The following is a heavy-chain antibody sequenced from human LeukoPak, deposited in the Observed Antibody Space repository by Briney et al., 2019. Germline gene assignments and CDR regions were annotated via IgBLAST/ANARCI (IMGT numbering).Heavy chain of an antibody. D-gene: IGHD6-19*01. CDR2: IYTSGST. V-gene: IGHV4-61*02. CDR3: AGAPKQWLGPHFDY. CDR1: GGSISSGSYY. J-gene: IGHJ4*02. Sequence: SETLSLTCTVSGGSISSGSYYWSWIRQPAGKGLEWIGRIYTSGSTNYNPSLKSRVTISVDTSKNQFSQKLSSVTAADTAVYYCAGAPKQWLGPHFDYWGQGTLVTVSS.